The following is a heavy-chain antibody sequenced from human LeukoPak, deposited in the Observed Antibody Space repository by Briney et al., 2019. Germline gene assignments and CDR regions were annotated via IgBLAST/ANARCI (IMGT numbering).Heavy chain of an antibody. V-gene: IGHV3-74*01. Sequence: GGSLRLSCAASGFTYSSYGMSWVRQPPGKGLVWVSRINSDGGDTGYVDSVKGRFTISRDNAKNTVYLQMNSLRAEDTAVYYCATFGFNWNLGYWGQGTLVTVSS. CDR3: ATFGFNWNLGY. CDR1: GFTYSSYG. J-gene: IGHJ4*02. D-gene: IGHD1-20*01. CDR2: INSDGGDT.